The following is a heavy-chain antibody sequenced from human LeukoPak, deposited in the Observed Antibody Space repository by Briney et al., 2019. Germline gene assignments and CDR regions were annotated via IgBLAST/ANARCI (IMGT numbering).Heavy chain of an antibody. CDR3: ARGLQVIKNIVGATNWFDP. V-gene: IGHV4-4*07. J-gene: IGHJ5*02. D-gene: IGHD1-26*01. CDR2: IYTSGST. CDR1: GGSISSYY. Sequence: SSETLSLTCTVSGGSISSYYWSWIRQPAGKGLEWIGRIYTSGSTNYNPSLKSRVTISVDKSKNQFSLKLSSVTAADTAVYYCARGLQVIKNIVGATNWFDPWGQGTLVTVSS.